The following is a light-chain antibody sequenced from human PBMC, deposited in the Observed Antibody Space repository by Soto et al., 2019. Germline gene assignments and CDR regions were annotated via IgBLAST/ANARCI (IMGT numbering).Light chain of an antibody. Sequence: ETVMTQSPATLSVSPGERATLSCRASQSVSSKLAWYQQKPGQAPRLLIYGASTRATGIPARFSGSGSGTEFTLTISSLQSEDFAVYYCRQYNNWPPWTFGQGTKVDI. V-gene: IGKV3-15*01. CDR2: GAS. CDR1: QSVSSK. J-gene: IGKJ1*01. CDR3: RQYNNWPPWT.